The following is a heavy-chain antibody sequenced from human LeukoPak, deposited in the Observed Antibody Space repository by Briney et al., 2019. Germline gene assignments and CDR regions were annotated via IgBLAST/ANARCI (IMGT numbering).Heavy chain of an antibody. Sequence: SETLSLTCTVSGGSISTYYWTWIRQPAGKGLEWIRRIYTSGGTNYNPSLKSRVTMSVDTSENQFSLKLNSVTAADTAVYYCARGRSGPGADYYYGMDVWGQGTTVTVSS. CDR1: GGSISTYY. CDR2: IYTSGGT. J-gene: IGHJ6*02. V-gene: IGHV4-4*07. CDR3: ARGRSGPGADYYYGMDV. D-gene: IGHD2-15*01.